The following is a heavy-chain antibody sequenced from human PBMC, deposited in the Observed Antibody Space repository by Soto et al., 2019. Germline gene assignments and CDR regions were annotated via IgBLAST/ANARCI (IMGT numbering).Heavy chain of an antibody. CDR3: ARYGHSSGRTGWVDY. J-gene: IGHJ4*02. CDR1: GGSISSSSYY. D-gene: IGHD6-19*01. V-gene: IGHV4-39*01. Sequence: PSETLSLTCTVSGGSISSSSYYWGCIRQPPGKGLEWIGSSYYSGSTYYNPSLKSRVTISVDTSKNQFSLKLSSVTAADTAVYYCARYGHSSGRTGWVDYWGQGTLVTVSS. CDR2: SYYSGST.